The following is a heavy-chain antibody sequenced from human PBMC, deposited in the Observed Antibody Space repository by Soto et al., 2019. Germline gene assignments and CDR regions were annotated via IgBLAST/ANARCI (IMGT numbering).Heavy chain of an antibody. Sequence: QITLKESGPTLVKPTQTLTLTCAFSGFSLNTRGVGVGWIRQPPGKALEWLALIYWDNDKRYSPALKSRRTITKDTPKNHVVLMMTDMDPVDTATYYCAHNNYYGSGSVYWGQGTLITVSS. CDR3: AHNNYYGSGSVY. D-gene: IGHD3-10*01. CDR2: IYWDNDK. V-gene: IGHV2-5*02. CDR1: GFSLNTRGVG. J-gene: IGHJ4*02.